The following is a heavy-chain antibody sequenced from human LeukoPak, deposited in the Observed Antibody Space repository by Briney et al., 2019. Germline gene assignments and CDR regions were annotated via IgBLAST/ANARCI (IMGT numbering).Heavy chain of an antibody. CDR1: GDSITSHY. J-gene: IGHJ6*02. V-gene: IGHV4-59*06. CDR2: IYYSGST. Sequence: SETLSLTCSVSGDSITSHYWSWIRQHPGKGLEWIGYIYYSGSTYYNPSLKSRVTISVDTSKNQFSLKLSSVTAADTAVYYCARSPGQVGATGYYYYYYGMDVWGQGTTVTVSS. CDR3: ARSPGQVGATGYYYYYYGMDV. D-gene: IGHD1-26*01.